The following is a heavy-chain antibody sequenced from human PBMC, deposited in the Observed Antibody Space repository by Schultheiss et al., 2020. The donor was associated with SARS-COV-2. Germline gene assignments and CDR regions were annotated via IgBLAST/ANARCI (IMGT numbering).Heavy chain of an antibody. CDR2: IYYSGST. Sequence: SETLSLTCTVSGGSISSYYWSWIRQPPGKGLEWIGYIYYSGSTNYNPSLKSRVTISVDTSKNQFSLKLSSVTAADTAVYYCARGLDVAVAGGFDPWGQGTLVTVSS. D-gene: IGHD6-19*01. J-gene: IGHJ5*02. CDR3: ARGLDVAVAGGFDP. CDR1: GGSISSYY. V-gene: IGHV4-59*12.